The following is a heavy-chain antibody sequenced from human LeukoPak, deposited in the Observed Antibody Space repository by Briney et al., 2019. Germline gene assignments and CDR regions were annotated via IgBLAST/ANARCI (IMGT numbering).Heavy chain of an antibody. Sequence: ASVKVSCKASGYTFTGYYMHWVRQAPGQGLEWMGWINPNSGGTNYAQKFQGRVTMARDTSISTAYMELSRLRSDDTAVFYCAREGGSSGFYYFDYWGQGTLVTVSS. CDR2: INPNSGGT. J-gene: IGHJ4*02. D-gene: IGHD6-19*01. V-gene: IGHV1-2*02. CDR3: AREGGSSGFYYFDY. CDR1: GYTFTGYY.